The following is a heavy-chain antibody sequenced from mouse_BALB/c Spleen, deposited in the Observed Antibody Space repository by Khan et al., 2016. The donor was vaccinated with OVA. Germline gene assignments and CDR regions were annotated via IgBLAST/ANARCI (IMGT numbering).Heavy chain of an antibody. CDR1: GFSLTSYG. Sequence: VELVESGPGLVAPSQSLSITCTVSGFSLTSYGVHWVRQPPGKGLEWLGVIWAGGSTNYNSALLSRLSISKDNSKSQVFLKINSLQTDDTAMYYCARDTTVESYWYFDVWGAGTTVTVSS. D-gene: IGHD1-1*01. J-gene: IGHJ1*01. CDR2: IWAGGST. CDR3: ARDTTVESYWYFDV. V-gene: IGHV2-9*02.